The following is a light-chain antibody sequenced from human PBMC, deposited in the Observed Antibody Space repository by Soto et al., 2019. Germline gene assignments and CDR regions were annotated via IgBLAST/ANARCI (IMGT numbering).Light chain of an antibody. J-gene: IGKJ1*01. Sequence: DIQMTQSPSSLSASVGDRVTITCRASQSISTWLAWYQQKPGKAPKLLIYSASNLESGVPSRFGGSGSGTDFTLTISSLEPEDFATYYCQQSYRNPRTFGLGTKV. CDR3: QQSYRNPRT. V-gene: IGKV1-39*01. CDR1: QSISTW. CDR2: SAS.